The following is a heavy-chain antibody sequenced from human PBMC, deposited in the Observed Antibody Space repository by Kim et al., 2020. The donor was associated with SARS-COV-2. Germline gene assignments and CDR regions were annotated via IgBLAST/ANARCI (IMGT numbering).Heavy chain of an antibody. V-gene: IGHV4-31*03. CDR3: ASSPCSSTSCYATDYYYYYGMDV. J-gene: IGHJ6*02. D-gene: IGHD2-2*01. CDR1: GGSISSGGYY. Sequence: SETLSLTCTVSGGSISSGGYYWSWIRQHPGKGLEWIGYIYYSGSTYYNPSLKSRVTISVDTSKNQFSLKLSSVTAADTAVYYCASSPCSSTSCYATDYYYYYGMDVRGQGTTVTVSS. CDR2: IYYSGST.